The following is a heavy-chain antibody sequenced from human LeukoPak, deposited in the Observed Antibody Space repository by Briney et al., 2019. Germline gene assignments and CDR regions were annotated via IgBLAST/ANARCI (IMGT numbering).Heavy chain of an antibody. CDR1: GYSFTSYW. J-gene: IGHJ3*02. Sequence: GESLKISCKGSGYSFTSYWIGWVRQMPGKGLEWMGIIYPGDSDTRYSPSFQGQVTISADKSISTAYLQWSSLKASDTAMYYCASADAPPIYDFNDAFDIWGQGTMVTVSS. CDR2: IYPGDSDT. V-gene: IGHV5-51*01. CDR3: ASADAPPIYDFNDAFDI. D-gene: IGHD3-3*01.